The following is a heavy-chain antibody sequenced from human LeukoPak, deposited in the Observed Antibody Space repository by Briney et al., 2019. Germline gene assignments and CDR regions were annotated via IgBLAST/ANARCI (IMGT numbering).Heavy chain of an antibody. V-gene: IGHV3-21*01. CDR1: GFTFSSYG. CDR2: ISTSSIYT. D-gene: IGHD7-27*01. J-gene: IGHJ3*02. Sequence: GGSLRLSCAASGFTFSSYGMHWVRQAPGKGLEWVSFISTSSIYTYYADSVKGRFTISRDNAKNSLYLQMNSLRVEDTAVYYCVRVGTSFDIWGQETMVTASS. CDR3: VRVGTSFDI.